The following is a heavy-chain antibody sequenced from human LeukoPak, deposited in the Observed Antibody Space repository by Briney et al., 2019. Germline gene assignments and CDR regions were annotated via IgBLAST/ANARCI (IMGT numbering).Heavy chain of an antibody. CDR2: IYTSGST. D-gene: IGHD3-3*01. V-gene: IGHV4-4*07. J-gene: IGHJ6*03. Sequence: PSETLSLTCTVSGGSISSYYWSWIRQPAGTGLEWIGRIYTSGSTNYNPSLKSRVTMSVDTSKNQFSLKLSSVTAEDTAVYHCAGFCNYYYYMDVGGKGTTVTVS. CDR3: AGFCNYYYYMDV. CDR1: GGSISSYY.